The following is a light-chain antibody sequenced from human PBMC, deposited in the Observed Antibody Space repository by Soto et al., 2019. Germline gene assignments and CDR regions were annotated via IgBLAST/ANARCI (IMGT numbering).Light chain of an antibody. Sequence: EIVMTQSPATLSVSPGERATLSCRASQSVSSNLAWYQQKPGQAPRLLIYGASTRATGIPARFSGSGSGTEFTLTISSLQSEDLAVYYCQHYNNCPTYTFSQRTELEIK. CDR2: GAS. CDR1: QSVSSN. V-gene: IGKV3-15*01. CDR3: QHYNNCPTYT. J-gene: IGKJ2*01.